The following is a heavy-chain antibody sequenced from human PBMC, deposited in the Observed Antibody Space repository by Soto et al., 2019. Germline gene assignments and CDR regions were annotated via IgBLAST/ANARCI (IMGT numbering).Heavy chain of an antibody. J-gene: IGHJ2*01. D-gene: IGHD3-9*01. V-gene: IGHV4-34*01. CDR2: INDRGSI. CDR3: ARESHDILTGPPWVWYFDL. CDR1: GGSFSGHY. Sequence: QVQLQQWGAGPLRPLETLSLTCGVSGGSFSGHYWAWIRQSPGKGLEWIGEINDRGSINYNPSLKSRVSISVDTSKNHYSLNLRSVTAADTAVYYCARESHDILTGPPWVWYFDLWGRSTLVTVSS.